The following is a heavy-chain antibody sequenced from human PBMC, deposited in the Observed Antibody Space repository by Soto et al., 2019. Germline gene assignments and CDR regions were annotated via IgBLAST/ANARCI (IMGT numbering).Heavy chain of an antibody. Sequence: ETLSLTCTVSGGSISSYYWSWIRQTPEKGLEWIGYVNYNWGSNYNPSLKSRVAISVDTSKSQFSLKLGSVTAADTAVYYCATAGYSSGANGYFQHWGQGTLVTVSS. J-gene: IGHJ1*01. CDR2: VNYNWGS. CDR1: GGSISSYY. V-gene: IGHV4-59*08. CDR3: ATAGYSSGANGYFQH. D-gene: IGHD6-19*01.